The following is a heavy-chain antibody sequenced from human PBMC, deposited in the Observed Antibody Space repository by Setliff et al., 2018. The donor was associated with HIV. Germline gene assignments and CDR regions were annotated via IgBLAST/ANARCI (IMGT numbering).Heavy chain of an antibody. CDR3: TKGTRYSGF. J-gene: IGHJ4*02. Sequence: GGSLRLSCAASGFTLSDAWMSWVRQAPGKGLEWVGRIKSNTDYGTTDYATPLEGRFTISRDDSKNTLFLQMKSLKTEDTAVYYCTKGTRYSGFWGQGTLGTAPQ. CDR1: GFTLSDAW. CDR2: IKSNTDYGTT. D-gene: IGHD6-13*01. V-gene: IGHV3-15*01.